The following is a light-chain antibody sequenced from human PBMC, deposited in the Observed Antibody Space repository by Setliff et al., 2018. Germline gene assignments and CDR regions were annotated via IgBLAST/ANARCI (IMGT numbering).Light chain of an antibody. CDR3: ATWDDSLNGYV. V-gene: IGLV1-44*01. Sequence: QGPSASGTPGQRVTISCSGSSSNIGSHSVSWYQQLPGTAPKLLIYKNSQRSSGVPDRFSGSKSGTSASLAISGLQSEDEADYHCATWDDSLNGYVFASGT. J-gene: IGLJ1*01. CDR1: SSNIGSHS. CDR2: KNS.